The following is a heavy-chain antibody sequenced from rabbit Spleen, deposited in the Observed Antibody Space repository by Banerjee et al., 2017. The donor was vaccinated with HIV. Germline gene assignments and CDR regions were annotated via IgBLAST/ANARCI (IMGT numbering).Heavy chain of an antibody. CDR2: IDAGSSGFT. CDR1: GVSFSGDSY. V-gene: IGHV1S40*01. J-gene: IGHJ2*01. Sequence: QSLEESGGDLVKPGASLTLTCTASGVSFSGDSYMCWVRQAPGKGLEWVVCIDAGSSGFTYFANWAKGRFTISKTSSTTVTLQMTSLTAADTATYFCARGSYVGWGGSDGFDPWGPGTLVTVS. CDR3: ARGSYVGWGGSDGFDP. D-gene: IGHD4-1*01.